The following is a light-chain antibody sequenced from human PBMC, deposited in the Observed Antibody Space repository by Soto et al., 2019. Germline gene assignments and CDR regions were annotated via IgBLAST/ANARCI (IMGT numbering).Light chain of an antibody. CDR3: TSPTPGSLYV. Sequence: QSVLTQPRSVSASPGKSVTISCTGTSSNVGNYNYVSWYQQYPGRVPKPLIYMVSNRPSGVSNRFSGSKSGNTASLTISGLQAEDEADYFCTSPTPGSLYVFGTGTKVTVL. V-gene: IGLV2-14*01. J-gene: IGLJ1*01. CDR1: SSNVGNYNY. CDR2: MVS.